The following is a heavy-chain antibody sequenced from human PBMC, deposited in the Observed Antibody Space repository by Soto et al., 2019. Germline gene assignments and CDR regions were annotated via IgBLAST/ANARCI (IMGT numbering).Heavy chain of an antibody. J-gene: IGHJ5*02. Sequence: QVQLQESGPGLVKPSQTLSLTCTVSGGSISSGGYYWSGSRQHPGKGLEWIGYIYYSGSTYYNPSLRSGVTISVDSPKNQFALNLSSVTAADTAVYYCARSVFPWGQGTLVTVSS. CDR1: GGSISSGGYY. V-gene: IGHV4-31*03. CDR2: IYYSGST. CDR3: ARSVFP.